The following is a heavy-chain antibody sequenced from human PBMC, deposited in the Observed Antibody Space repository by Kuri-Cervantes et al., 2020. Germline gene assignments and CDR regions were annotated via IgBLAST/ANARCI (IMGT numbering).Heavy chain of an antibody. V-gene: IGHV1-69*13. CDR3: ARGRATGGWGAFDI. CDR2: IIPIFGTA. CDR1: GGTFSSYA. Sequence: SVKVSCKASGGTFSSYAISWVRQAPGQGLEWMGGIIPIFGTANYAQKFQGRVTITADESTSTAYMELSSLRSEDTAGYYCARGRATGGWGAFDIWGQGTMVTVSS. J-gene: IGHJ3*02. D-gene: IGHD5-12*01.